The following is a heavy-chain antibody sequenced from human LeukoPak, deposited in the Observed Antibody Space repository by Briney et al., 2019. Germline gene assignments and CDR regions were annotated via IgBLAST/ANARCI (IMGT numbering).Heavy chain of an antibody. Sequence: ASVKVSCKASGYTFTGYYMHWVRQAPGQGLEWMGWINPNSGGTNYAQKFQGRVTMTRDTSISTAYMELSRLRSDDTAVYYCAVLFVKEYYYGSGYRNWFDPWGQGTLVTVSS. J-gene: IGHJ5*02. V-gene: IGHV1-2*02. CDR1: GYTFTGYY. CDR2: INPNSGGT. D-gene: IGHD3-10*01. CDR3: AVLFVKEYYYGSGYRNWFDP.